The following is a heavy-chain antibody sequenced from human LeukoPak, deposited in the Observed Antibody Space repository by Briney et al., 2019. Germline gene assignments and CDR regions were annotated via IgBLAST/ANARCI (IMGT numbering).Heavy chain of an antibody. CDR2: INHSGST. V-gene: IGHV4-34*01. Sequence: SETLSLACAVYGGSFSGYYWSWIRQPPGKGLEWIGEINHSGSTNYNPSLKSRVTISVDTSKNQFSLKLTSVTAADTAVYYCARNSVVRGVTLFDYWGQGTLVTVSS. CDR1: GGSFSGYY. D-gene: IGHD3-10*01. CDR3: ARNSVVRGVTLFDY. J-gene: IGHJ4*02.